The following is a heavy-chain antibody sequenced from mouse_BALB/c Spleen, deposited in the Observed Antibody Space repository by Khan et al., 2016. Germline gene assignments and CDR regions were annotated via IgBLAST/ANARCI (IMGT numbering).Heavy chain of an antibody. CDR3: TRGDGNYGY. Sequence: QVQLQQPGAELARPGASVKMSCKASGYTFTTYTMQWVKQRPGQGLEWIGYINPASSYSFYNQKFKDKATLTADRSSNTAYMQLSTLTSEDSAVYCGTRGDGNYGYWGQGTLVTVSA. J-gene: IGHJ3*02. CDR2: INPASSYS. D-gene: IGHD2-1*01. CDR1: GYTFTTYT. V-gene: IGHV1-4*01.